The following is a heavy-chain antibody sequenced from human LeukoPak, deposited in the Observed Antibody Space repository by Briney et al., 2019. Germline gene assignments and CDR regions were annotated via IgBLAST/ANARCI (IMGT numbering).Heavy chain of an antibody. J-gene: IGHJ4*02. V-gene: IGHV3-7*03. CDR1: GFAFSSYW. CDR2: LNEDGSKI. Sequence: GGSLRLSCAASGFAFSSYWMTWVRQAPGKGLVWVASLNEDGSKISYVGSVKGRFTISRDNAQNSLYLQMNSLTAEDTAVYYCARAVTSMDGYWGQGTLVTVSS. CDR3: ARAVTSMDGY. D-gene: IGHD5-18*01.